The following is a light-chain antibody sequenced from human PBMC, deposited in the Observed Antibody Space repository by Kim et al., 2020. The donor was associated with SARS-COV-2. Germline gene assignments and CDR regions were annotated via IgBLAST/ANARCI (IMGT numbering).Light chain of an antibody. CDR2: DTD. CDR1: TGAVTSGHY. J-gene: IGLJ3*02. V-gene: IGLV7-46*01. CDR3: LLSYGGAPWV. Sequence: GGTVTLPCGSSTGAVTSGHYPYWFQQKPGQAPRTLIYDTDNKHSWTPARFSGSLLGGKAALTLSGAQPEDEAEYYCLLSYGGAPWVFGGGTQLTVL.